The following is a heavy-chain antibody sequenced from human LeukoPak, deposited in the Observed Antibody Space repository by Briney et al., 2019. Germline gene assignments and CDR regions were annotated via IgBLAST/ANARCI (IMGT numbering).Heavy chain of an antibody. CDR1: GFTFSSYG. CDR2: ISYDGSNK. CDR3: AKDLWFGELGYCFDY. D-gene: IGHD3-10*01. V-gene: IGHV3-30*18. Sequence: PGRSLRLSCAASGFTFSSYGMHWVRQAPGKGLEWVAVISYDGSNKYYADSVKGRFTISRDNSKNTLYLQMNSLRAEDTAVYYCAKDLWFGELGYCFDYWGQGTLVTVSS. J-gene: IGHJ4*02.